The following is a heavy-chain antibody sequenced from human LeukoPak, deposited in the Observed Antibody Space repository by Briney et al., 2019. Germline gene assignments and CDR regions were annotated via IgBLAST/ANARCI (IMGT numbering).Heavy chain of an antibody. CDR3: ARVPGWGRWLRSSYYGMDV. V-gene: IGHV4-59*01. Sequence: SETLSLTCTVSGGSISSYYWSWIRQPPGKGLEWIGYIYYSGSTNYNPSLKSRVTISVDTSKNQFSLKLSSVTAADTAVYCCARVPGWGRWLRSSYYGMDVWGQGTTVTVSS. J-gene: IGHJ6*02. CDR1: GGSISSYY. CDR2: IYYSGST. D-gene: IGHD5-12*01.